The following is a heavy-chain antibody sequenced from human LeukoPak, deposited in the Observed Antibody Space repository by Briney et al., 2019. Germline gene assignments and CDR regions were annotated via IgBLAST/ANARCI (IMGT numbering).Heavy chain of an antibody. CDR2: ISSSSNYI. D-gene: IGHD3-3*01. V-gene: IGHV3-21*01. Sequence: GGSLRLSCAASGFTFNNYCMNWVRQAPGKGLEWVSSISSSSNYIYYADSVKGRFTISRDNAKNSLYLQMNSLRAEDTAVYYCARDLTDDFWSGYHFDYWGQGTLVTVSS. CDR3: ARDLTDDFWSGYHFDY. J-gene: IGHJ4*02. CDR1: GFTFNNYC.